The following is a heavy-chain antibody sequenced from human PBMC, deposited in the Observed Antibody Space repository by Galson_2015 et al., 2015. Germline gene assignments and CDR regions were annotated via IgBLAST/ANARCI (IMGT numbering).Heavy chain of an antibody. CDR1: GFTFSDYN. D-gene: IGHD3-9*01. V-gene: IGHV3-21*01. CDR2: ITSNSGYK. J-gene: IGHJ4*02. CDR3: AGEPNYDIMTGYLEY. Sequence: SLRLSCAASGFTFSDYNMNWVRQAPGKGLEWVSSITSNSGYKSYADSVRGRFTVSRDNAKNSLYLQMNSLRGDDSAVYYCAGEPNYDIMTGYLEYWGQGVLVTVSS.